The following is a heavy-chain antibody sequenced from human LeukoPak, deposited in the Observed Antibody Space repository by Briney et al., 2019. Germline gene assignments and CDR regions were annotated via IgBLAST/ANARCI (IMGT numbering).Heavy chain of an antibody. CDR3: ARELGIVVDNNWFDP. J-gene: IGHJ5*02. D-gene: IGHD3-22*01. CDR2: INPNSGGT. Sequence: ASVKVSCKASGYTFTDHFMHWVRQAPGQGLEWMGWINPNSGGTNYAQKFQGRVTMTRDTSISTAYMELSRLRSDDTAVYYCARELGIVVDNNWFDPWGQGTLVTVSS. V-gene: IGHV1-2*02. CDR1: GYTFTDHF.